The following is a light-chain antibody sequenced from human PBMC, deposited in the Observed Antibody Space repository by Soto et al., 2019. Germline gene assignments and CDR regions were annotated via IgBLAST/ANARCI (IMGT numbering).Light chain of an antibody. J-gene: IGLJ1*01. CDR3: SSYTSSRFYV. V-gene: IGLV2-14*01. Sequence: QYVRAHPASVSWYPGHSITISCTGTSSDVGGSNYVSWYQQLPGKAPKLMIYDVSDRPSGVSNRFSGSKSGNTASLTISGLQAEEEADYYCSSYTSSRFYVFGTGTRSPS. CDR2: DVS. CDR1: SSDVGGSNY.